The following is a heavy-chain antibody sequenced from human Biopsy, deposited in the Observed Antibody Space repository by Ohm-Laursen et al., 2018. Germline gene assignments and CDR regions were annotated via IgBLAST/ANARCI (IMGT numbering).Heavy chain of an antibody. CDR1: GGSISSDY. J-gene: IGHJ6*02. CDR3: ARATNSTGWPYYYFYGMDV. CDR2: IYYSGST. V-gene: IGHV4-59*01. Sequence: TLSLTWRVSGGSISSDYWSWIRQTPGKGLEWIGYIYYSGSTNYNPSLKSRVTISVDTSKNQFSLRLNSVTAADTAVYYCARATNSTGWPYYYFYGMDVWGQGTTVTVSS. D-gene: IGHD2/OR15-2a*01.